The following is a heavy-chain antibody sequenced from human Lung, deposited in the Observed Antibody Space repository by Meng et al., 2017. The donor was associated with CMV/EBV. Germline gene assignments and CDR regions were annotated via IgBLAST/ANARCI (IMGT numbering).Heavy chain of an antibody. J-gene: IGHJ4*02. CDR1: GGSFSGYY. CDR3: ARDYYDSSGDIN. CDR2: INHSGST. V-gene: IGHV4-34*01. Sequence: SETXSLTCAVYGGSFSGYYWSWIRQPPGKGLEWIGEINHSGSTNYNPSLKSRVTISADTSKNQFSLNLSYVTAADTAVYYCARDYYDSSGDINWGQGTLVTVSS. D-gene: IGHD3-22*01.